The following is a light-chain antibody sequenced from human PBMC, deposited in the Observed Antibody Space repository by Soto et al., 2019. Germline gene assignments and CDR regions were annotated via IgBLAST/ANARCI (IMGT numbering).Light chain of an antibody. Sequence: DIQMTQSPSTLSASVGDRVTITCRASQSISSWLAWYQQKPGKAHKLLIYDASSLESGVPSRFSGSGSGTEFTLTISSLQPDDFATYYCQQYNRYPLTFGGGTKVEIK. CDR3: QQYNRYPLT. V-gene: IGKV1-5*01. CDR2: DAS. J-gene: IGKJ4*01. CDR1: QSISSW.